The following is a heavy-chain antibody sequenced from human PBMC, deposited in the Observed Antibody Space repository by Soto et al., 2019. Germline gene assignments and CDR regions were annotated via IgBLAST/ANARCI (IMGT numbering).Heavy chain of an antibody. Sequence: ASVKVSCKASGYTFTSYGISWVRQAPGQGLEWMGWISAYNGNTNYAQKLQGRVTMTTDTSTSTAYMELRSLRSDDTAVYYCAREGYGYCSSTSCYANIDDWGQGTRVTVSS. CDR3: AREGYGYCSSTSCYANIDD. CDR1: GYTFTSYG. D-gene: IGHD2-2*01. CDR2: ISAYNGNT. J-gene: IGHJ4*02. V-gene: IGHV1-18*01.